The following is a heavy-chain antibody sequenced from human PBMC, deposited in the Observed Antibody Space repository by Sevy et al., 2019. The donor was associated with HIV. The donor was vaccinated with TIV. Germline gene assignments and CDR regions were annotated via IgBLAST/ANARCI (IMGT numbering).Heavy chain of an antibody. V-gene: IGHV3-9*01. CDR2: ISWNSGSI. CDR1: GFTFDDYA. J-gene: IGHJ6*02. CDR3: AKDMSGSGMGMDV. D-gene: IGHD3-10*01. Sequence: GGSLRLSCAASGFTFDDYAMHWVRQAPGKGLEWVSGISWNSGSIGYAYSVKGRFTISRDNAKNSLYLQMNSLRAEDTALYYCAKDMSGSGMGMDVWGQGTTVTVSS.